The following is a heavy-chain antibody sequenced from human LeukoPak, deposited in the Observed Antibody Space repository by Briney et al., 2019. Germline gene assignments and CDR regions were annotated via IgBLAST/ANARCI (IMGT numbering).Heavy chain of an antibody. J-gene: IGHJ4*02. D-gene: IGHD1-26*01. CDR1: GYTFTSYA. CDR2: ISAYNGNT. CDR3: ARDLEGAGLDY. Sequence: ASVKVSCKASGYTFTSYAMNWVRQAPGQGLEWMGWISAYNGNTNYPQKLQGRVTMTTDTSTSTAYMELRSLRSDDTAVYYCARDLEGAGLDYWGQGTLVTVSS. V-gene: IGHV1-18*01.